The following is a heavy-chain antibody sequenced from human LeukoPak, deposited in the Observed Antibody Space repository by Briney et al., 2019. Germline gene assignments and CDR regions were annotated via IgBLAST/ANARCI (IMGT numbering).Heavy chain of an antibody. J-gene: IGHJ4*02. Sequence: GGSLRLSCAASGFTFSSYEMNWVRQAPGKGLEWVSYISSSGSTIYYADSVKGRFTISRDNAKNSLYLQMNSLRAEDTAVYYCTYSYGYQDYWGQGTLVTVSS. D-gene: IGHD5-18*01. V-gene: IGHV3-48*03. CDR2: ISSSGSTI. CDR1: GFTFSSYE. CDR3: TYSYGYQDY.